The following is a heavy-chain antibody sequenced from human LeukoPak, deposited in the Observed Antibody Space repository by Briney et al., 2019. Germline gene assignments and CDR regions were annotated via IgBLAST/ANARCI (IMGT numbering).Heavy chain of an antibody. CDR1: GFTFSSFA. V-gene: IGHV3-23*01. CDR2: LSGSGGST. Sequence: GGSLRLSCAASGFTFSSFAMGWVRPAPGKGREWVSALSGSGGSTYYADSGKGTLTISTDNSKNMLYLQINSLRAKDTAVYYCATRTRNVYYYAMDVWGQGTMVTVSS. J-gene: IGHJ6*02. D-gene: IGHD2-8*01. CDR3: ATRTRNVYYYAMDV.